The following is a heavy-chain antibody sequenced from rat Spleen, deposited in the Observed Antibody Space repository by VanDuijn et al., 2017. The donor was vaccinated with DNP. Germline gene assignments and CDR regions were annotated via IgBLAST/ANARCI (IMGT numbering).Heavy chain of an antibody. CDR1: GYSITSNY. J-gene: IGHJ4*01. Sequence: EVQLQESGPGLVKPSQSLSLTCSVTGYSITSNYWGWIRKFPGNKMEWIGHISYSGSTSYNPSLKSRISITRDTSKNQFFLQLNSVTTEDTATYYCARCLPGYNPPYAMDAWGQGTSVTVSS. CDR3: ARCLPGYNPPYAMDA. D-gene: IGHD1-4*01. CDR2: ISYSGST. V-gene: IGHV3-1*01.